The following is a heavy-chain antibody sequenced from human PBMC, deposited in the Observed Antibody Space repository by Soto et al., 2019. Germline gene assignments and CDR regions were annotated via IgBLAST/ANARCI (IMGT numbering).Heavy chain of an antibody. CDR1: GGSFSGYY. Sequence: SETLSLTCAVYGGSFSGYYWSWIRQPPGKGLEWIGEINHSGSTNYNPSLKSRVTISVDTSKNQFSLKLSSVTAADTAVYYCARGHKYSSSSPSYGMDVWGQGTTVTVSS. V-gene: IGHV4-34*01. CDR2: INHSGST. D-gene: IGHD6-6*01. J-gene: IGHJ6*02. CDR3: ARGHKYSSSSPSYGMDV.